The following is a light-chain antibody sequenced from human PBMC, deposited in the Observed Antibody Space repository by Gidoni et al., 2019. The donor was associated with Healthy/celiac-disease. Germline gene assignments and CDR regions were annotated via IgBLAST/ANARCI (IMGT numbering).Light chain of an antibody. CDR1: QSIRSY. J-gene: IGKJ1*01. CDR3: QQSYSTPRT. Sequence: IHMTQSPSSLSASVGDRVTITCRASQSIRSYLNWYQQKQGKAPKLLIYAASSLQSGVPSRFSGSGSGTDFTLTISSLQPEDFATYYCQQSYSTPRTFGQGTKVEIK. CDR2: AAS. V-gene: IGKV1-39*01.